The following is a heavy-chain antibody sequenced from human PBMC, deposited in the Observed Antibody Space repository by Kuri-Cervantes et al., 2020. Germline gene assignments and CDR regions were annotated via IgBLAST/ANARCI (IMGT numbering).Heavy chain of an antibody. J-gene: IGHJ6*03. CDR3: AKANWEYYYYYMDV. V-gene: IGHV3-23*01. CDR1: GFTFSSYA. Sequence: GESLKISCAASGFTFSSYAMSWVRQAPGKGLEWVSAISGSGGSTYYADSVKGRFTISRDNSKNTLYLQMNSLRAEDTAVYYCAKANWEYYYYYMDVWGKGTTVTVSS. CDR2: ISGSGGST. D-gene: IGHD1-1*01.